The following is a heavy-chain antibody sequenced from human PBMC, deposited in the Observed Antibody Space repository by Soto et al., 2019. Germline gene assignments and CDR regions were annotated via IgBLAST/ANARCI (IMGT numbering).Heavy chain of an antibody. CDR1: GGTFSTYA. J-gene: IGHJ4*02. CDR2: IIPMFGTA. D-gene: IGHD3-22*01. V-gene: IGHV1-69*12. Sequence: QVQLVQSGAEVKKPESSVKVSCKAPGGTFSTYAISWVRQAPGQGLEWMGGIIPMFGTANYAQRFQDRVTITADESTNRVYMELSSLRSEDTAVYFCASAIHLWIGRINNGYSGWGQGTLVTVSS. CDR3: ASAIHLWIGRINNGYSG.